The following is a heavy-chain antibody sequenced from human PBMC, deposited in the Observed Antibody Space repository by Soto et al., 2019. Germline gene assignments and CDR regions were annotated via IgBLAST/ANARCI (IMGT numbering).Heavy chain of an antibody. V-gene: IGHV4-31*03. CDR3: ARVKRFGELLYYYYGMDV. CDR1: GGSISSGGYY. J-gene: IGHJ6*02. CDR2: IYYSGST. D-gene: IGHD3-10*01. Sequence: SETLSLTCTVSGGSISSGGYYWSWIRQHPGKGLEWIGYIYYSGSTYYNPSLKSRVTISVDTSKNQFSLKLSSVTAADTAVYYCARVKRFGELLYYYYGMDVWGQGTTVTVSS.